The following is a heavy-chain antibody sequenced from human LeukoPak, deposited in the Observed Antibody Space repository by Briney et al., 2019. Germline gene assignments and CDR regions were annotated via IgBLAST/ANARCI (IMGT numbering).Heavy chain of an antibody. CDR3: ARGRWSPIRDFWRTYYFDY. V-gene: IGHV1-46*01. CDR1: GYTFPSYF. CDR2: INPTGGST. J-gene: IGHJ4*02. D-gene: IGHD3-3*01. Sequence: GASVKVSCKASGYTFPSYFMHWVRQAPGQGLEWMGIINPTGGSTTYAQKFQGRITMTRDTSTSTVYMELSSLRSEDTAVYYCARGRWSPIRDFWRTYYFDYWGQGTLVTVSS.